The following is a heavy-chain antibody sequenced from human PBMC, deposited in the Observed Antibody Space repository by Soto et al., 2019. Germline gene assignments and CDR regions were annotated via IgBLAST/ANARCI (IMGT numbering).Heavy chain of an antibody. CDR2: IYYSGST. CDR1: GGSISSYY. D-gene: IGHD5-18*01. V-gene: IGHV4-59*01. Sequence: SETLSLTCTVSGGSISSYYWSWIRQPPGKGLEWIGYIYYSGSTNYNPSLKSRVTISVDTSKNQFSLKLSSVTAADTAVYYCAIILRGYSYGYFDYWGQGTLVTVS. J-gene: IGHJ4*02. CDR3: AIILRGYSYGYFDY.